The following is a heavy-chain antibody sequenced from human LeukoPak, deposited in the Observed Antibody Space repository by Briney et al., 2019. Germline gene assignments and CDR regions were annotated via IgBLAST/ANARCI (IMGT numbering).Heavy chain of an antibody. J-gene: IGHJ3*02. CDR2: VTGSGGST. V-gene: IGHV3-23*01. CDR1: GFTFSSYA. D-gene: IGHD1-26*01. CDR3: AKPSGLVGPKGGAFHI. Sequence: PGGSLRLSCAASGFTFSSYALSWVRQAPGKGLEWVSGVTGSGGSTYYADSVKGRFTISRDNSKNALYLQMNSLRAEDTAVYYCAKPSGLVGPKGGAFHIWGQGTMVTVSS.